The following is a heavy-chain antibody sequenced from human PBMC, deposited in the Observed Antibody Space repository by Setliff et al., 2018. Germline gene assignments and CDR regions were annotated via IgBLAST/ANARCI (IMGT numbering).Heavy chain of an antibody. CDR1: GASISSGTYY. CDR3: ARTGTYRYFDY. CDR2: IHYRGDT. J-gene: IGHJ4*02. V-gene: IGHV4-39*01. Sequence: SETLSLTCTVSGASISSGTYYWAWIRQPPGKGLEWIGRIHYRGDTYYNASLKSRLTISVDTSKNQVSLNLRSVTAADTAVYYCARTGTYRYFDYWGQGTQVTVSS. D-gene: IGHD1-1*01.